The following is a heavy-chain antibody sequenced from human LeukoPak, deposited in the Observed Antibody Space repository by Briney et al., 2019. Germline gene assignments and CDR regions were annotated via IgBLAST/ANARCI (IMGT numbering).Heavy chain of an antibody. CDR1: GFTFSSYA. J-gene: IGHJ4*02. CDR3: AKNIGGLDY. Sequence: AGGSLRLSCAASGFTFSSYAMSWVRQAPGKGLEWVSAISGSDGSTYYADSVKGRFTISRDNSKNTLYLQMNSLRVEDTALYYCAKNIGGLDYWGQGTLVTVSS. V-gene: IGHV3-23*01. D-gene: IGHD2/OR15-2a*01. CDR2: ISGSDGST.